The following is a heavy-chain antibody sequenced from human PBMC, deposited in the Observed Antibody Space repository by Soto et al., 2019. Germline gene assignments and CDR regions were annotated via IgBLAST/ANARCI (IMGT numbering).Heavy chain of an antibody. V-gene: IGHV3-23*01. J-gene: IGHJ3*02. D-gene: IGHD7-27*01. CDR3: ARANWGSWDAFDI. Sequence: GGSLRLSCAASGFTFSSYAMSWVRQAPGKGLEWVSAISGSGGSTYYADSVKGRFTISRDNSKNTLYLQMNSLRAEDTAVYYCARANWGSWDAFDIWGQGTMVTVSS. CDR1: GFTFSSYA. CDR2: ISGSGGST.